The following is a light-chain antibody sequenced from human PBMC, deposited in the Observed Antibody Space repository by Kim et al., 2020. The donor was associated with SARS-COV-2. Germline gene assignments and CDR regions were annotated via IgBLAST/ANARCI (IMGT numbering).Light chain of an antibody. J-gene: IGKJ1*01. V-gene: IGKV3-20*01. CDR1: HRDSSSH. CDR2: GTS. CDR3: QQYGSSPRT. Sequence: SPGESALLTGRDIHRDSSSHLCWYKQNPGQAPRLLIYGTSIRATGIPDRFRGSGSGTDFTLTISRLEPEDFAVYYCQQYGSSPRTFGQGTKVDIK.